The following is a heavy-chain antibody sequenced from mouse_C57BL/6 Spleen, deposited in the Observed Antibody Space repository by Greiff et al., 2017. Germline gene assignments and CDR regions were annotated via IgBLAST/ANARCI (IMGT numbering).Heavy chain of an antibody. CDR2: ISDGGSYT. J-gene: IGHJ2*01. Sequence: EVKLVESGGGLVKPGGSLKLSCAASGFTFSSYAMSWVRQTPEKRLEWVATISDGGSYTYYPDNVKGRFTISRDNAKNNLYLQMSHLKSEDTAMYYCARADFENYFDYWCQGTTLTVSS. V-gene: IGHV5-4*03. CDR3: ARADFENYFDY. CDR1: GFTFSSYA.